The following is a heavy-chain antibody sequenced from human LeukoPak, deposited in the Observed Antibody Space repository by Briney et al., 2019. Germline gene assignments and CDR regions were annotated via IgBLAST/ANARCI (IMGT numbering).Heavy chain of an antibody. CDR2: ISSSSSYI. Sequence: PGGSLRLSCAASGFTFSSYSMNWVRQAPGKGLEWVSSISSSSSYIYYADSVKGRFTISRDNAKNSLYLQMNSLRAEDTAVYYCAREGWYCSGGSCHLRYYYYYYMDVWGKGTTVTISS. CDR1: GFTFSSYS. J-gene: IGHJ6*03. CDR3: AREGWYCSGGSCHLRYYYYYYMDV. D-gene: IGHD2-15*01. V-gene: IGHV3-21*01.